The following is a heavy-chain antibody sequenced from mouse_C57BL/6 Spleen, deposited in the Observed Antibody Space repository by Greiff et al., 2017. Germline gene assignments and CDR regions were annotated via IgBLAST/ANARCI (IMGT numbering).Heavy chain of an antibody. V-gene: IGHV14-4*01. J-gene: IGHJ2*01. Sequence: EVQLQQSGAELVRPGASVKLSCTASGFNINDDYMHWVKQRPEQGLEWIGWIDPENGDTEYASKFQGKATITADTSSNTAYLQLSSLTSEDTAVYYCTTADYGSFDYWGQGTTLTVSS. CDR1: GFNINDDY. CDR3: TTADYGSFDY. D-gene: IGHD1-1*01. CDR2: IDPENGDT.